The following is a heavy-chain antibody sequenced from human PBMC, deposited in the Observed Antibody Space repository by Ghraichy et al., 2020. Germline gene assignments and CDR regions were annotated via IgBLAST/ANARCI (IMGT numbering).Heavy chain of an antibody. CDR2: IYYSGST. J-gene: IGHJ6*03. V-gene: IGHV4-59*01. D-gene: IGHD5-18*01. CDR3: ARARRYSYVDYYYYMDV. Sequence: SETLSLTCTVSGGSISSYYWSWIRQPPGKGLEWIGYIYYSGSTNYNPSLKSRVTISVDTSKNQFSLKLSSVTAADTAVYYCARARRYSYVDYYYYMDVWGKGTTVTVSS. CDR1: GGSISSYY.